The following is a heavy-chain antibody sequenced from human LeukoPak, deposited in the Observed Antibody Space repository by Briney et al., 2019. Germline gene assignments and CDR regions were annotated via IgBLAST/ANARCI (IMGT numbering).Heavy chain of an antibody. Sequence: SETLSLTCAVSGGSISSSNWWSWVRQPPGKGLEGIGEINHSGSTNYNPPLKIRVTISVARSKNNFSLKLSSVTAADTAVYYCARHSSRRDYYDSSGYYYYWFDPWGQGTLVTVSS. CDR1: GGSISSSNW. CDR3: ARHSSRRDYYDSSGYYYYWFDP. J-gene: IGHJ5*02. D-gene: IGHD3-22*01. CDR2: INHSGST. V-gene: IGHV4-4*02.